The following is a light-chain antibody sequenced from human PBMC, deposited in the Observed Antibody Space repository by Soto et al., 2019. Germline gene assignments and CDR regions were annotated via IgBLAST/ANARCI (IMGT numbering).Light chain of an antibody. CDR1: QGISSY. V-gene: IGKV1-9*01. CDR2: AAS. CDR3: QQLDSYPIT. Sequence: IQLTQSPSSLSASVGDRVTITCRASQGISSYLAWYQQXXXXAPKLLISAASTLRSGVPSRFXXXXSGXXXTLTISSLQPEDFATYYCQQLDSYPITFGQGTRLEIK. J-gene: IGKJ5*01.